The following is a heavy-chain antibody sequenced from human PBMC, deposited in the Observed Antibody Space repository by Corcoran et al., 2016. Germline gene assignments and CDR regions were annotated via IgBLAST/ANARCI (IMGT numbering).Heavy chain of an antibody. CDR1: GFTFSSYG. J-gene: IGHJ4*02. D-gene: IGHD3-22*01. CDR3: ARDRNSGYLAY. V-gene: IGHV3-33*01. CDR2: IWYDGSNK. Sequence: QVQLVESGGGVVQPGRSLRLSCAASGFTFSSYGMHWVRQAPGKGLEWVAVIWYDGSNKYYADSVKGRFTISRDNSKNTLYLQMNSLRAEDTAVYYCARDRNSGYLAYWGQGTLVTVSS.